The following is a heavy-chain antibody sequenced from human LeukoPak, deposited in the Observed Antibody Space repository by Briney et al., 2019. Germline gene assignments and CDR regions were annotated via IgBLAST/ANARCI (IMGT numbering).Heavy chain of an antibody. J-gene: IGHJ4*02. CDR3: ARDRANCSSTSCYAGD. D-gene: IGHD2-2*01. V-gene: IGHV1-69*06. CDR1: GGTFSSYA. Sequence: ASVKVSCKASGGTFSSYAISWVRQAPGQGLEWMGGIIPIFGTANYAQKFQGRVTITADKSASTAYMELSSLRSEDTAVYYCARDRANCSSTSCYAGDWGQGTLVTVSS. CDR2: IIPIFGTA.